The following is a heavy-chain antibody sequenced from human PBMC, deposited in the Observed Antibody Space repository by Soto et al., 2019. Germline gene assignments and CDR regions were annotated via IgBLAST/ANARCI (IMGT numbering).Heavy chain of an antibody. J-gene: IGHJ4*02. D-gene: IGHD4-17*01. V-gene: IGHV3-11*01. CDR1: GFSFSDHY. Sequence: GGSLRLSCAASGFSFSDHYMGWIRQAPGKGLEWLSYITGSGSTIRYADSVKGRITISRDNTKNSLYLQMNSLRVEDTAVYYCARGPHYGDWVEYFDYWGQGTLVTVSS. CDR2: ITGSGSTI. CDR3: ARGPHYGDWVEYFDY.